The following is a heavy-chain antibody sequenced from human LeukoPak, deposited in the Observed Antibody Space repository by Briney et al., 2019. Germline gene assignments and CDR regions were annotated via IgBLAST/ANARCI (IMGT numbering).Heavy chain of an antibody. D-gene: IGHD3-16*01. CDR2: IYSSGST. Sequence: SETLSLTCTVSGGSFSSGGYYWSWIRQYPGKGLEWIGYIYSSGSTYYNPSLKSRVTVSVDMSKNEFSLTLSSVTAADTAVYYCAEGLGGGAFDIWGQGTMVTVSS. J-gene: IGHJ3*02. CDR3: AEGLGGGAFDI. CDR1: GGSFSSGGYY. V-gene: IGHV4-31*03.